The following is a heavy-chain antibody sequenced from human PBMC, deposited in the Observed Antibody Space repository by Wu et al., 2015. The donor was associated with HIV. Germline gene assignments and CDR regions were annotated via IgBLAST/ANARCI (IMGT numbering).Heavy chain of an antibody. J-gene: IGHJ4*02. V-gene: IGHV1-69*05. CDR1: GGTFSSYA. Sequence: QVQLVQSGAEVKKPGSSVKVSCKASGGTFSSYAISWVRQAPGQGLEWMGGIIPIFGTANYAQKFQGRVTITTDESTSTAYMELSSLRSEDTAVYYCARDGHYYYDSSGRGLDYWGQGTLVTVSS. D-gene: IGHD3-22*01. CDR3: ARDGHYYYDSSGRGLDY. CDR2: IIPIFGTA.